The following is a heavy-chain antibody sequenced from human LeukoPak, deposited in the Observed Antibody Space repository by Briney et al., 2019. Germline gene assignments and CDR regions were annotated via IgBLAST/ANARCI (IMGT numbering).Heavy chain of an antibody. J-gene: IGHJ4*02. V-gene: IGHV3-23*01. Sequence: GGSLRLSCAASGFTFSSYAMSWVRQAPGKGLEWVSAISDTGGSTYYADSVKGRFTISKDNAKNTVYLQMNSLRAEDTAVYYCVSFYETYWGRGTLVTVSS. D-gene: IGHD2/OR15-2a*01. CDR2: ISDTGGST. CDR3: VSFYETY. CDR1: GFTFSSYA.